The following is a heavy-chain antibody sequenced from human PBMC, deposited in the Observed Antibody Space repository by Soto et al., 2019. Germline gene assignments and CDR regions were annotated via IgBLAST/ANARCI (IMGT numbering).Heavy chain of an antibody. CDR2: INHSVST. CDR1: GGSFSGYY. CDR3: ARGAPFSGELSQPRKNWFDP. D-gene: IGHD3-16*02. V-gene: IGHV4-34*01. Sequence: SETLSLTCAVYGGSFSGYYWSWIRQPPGKGLEWIGEINHSVSTNYNPSFKSRFTISVDTSKNQFSLKLSSVTAADTAVYYCARGAPFSGELSQPRKNWFDPWGQGTLVTVSS. J-gene: IGHJ5*02.